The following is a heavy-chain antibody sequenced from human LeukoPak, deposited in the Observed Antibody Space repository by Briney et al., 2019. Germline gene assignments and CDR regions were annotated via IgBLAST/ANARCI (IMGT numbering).Heavy chain of an antibody. CDR3: ARLTERTTYRDY. V-gene: IGHV4-39*02. J-gene: IGHJ4*02. D-gene: IGHD4-11*01. CDR1: GGSISSSSYY. CDR2: VDSGGSP. Sequence: SETLSLTCTASGGSISSSSYYWAWIRQPPGKGLEWIGSVDSGGSPYSNPSLESRVTLSVATSETHFSLNLRSVTAADTAVYFCARLTERTTYRDYWGQGTLVTVSS.